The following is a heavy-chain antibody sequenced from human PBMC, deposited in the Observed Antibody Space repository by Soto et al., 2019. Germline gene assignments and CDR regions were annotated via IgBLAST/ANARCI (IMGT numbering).Heavy chain of an antibody. CDR2: ISSSSSYI. V-gene: IGHV3-21*01. Sequence: EVQLVESGGGLVKPGGSLRLSCAASGFTFSSYSMNWFRQAPGKGLECVSSISSSSSYIYYADSVKGRFTISRDNAKNSLYLQMNSLRAEDTAVYYCARNTGSAAADFDYWGQGTLVTVSS. CDR3: ARNTGSAAADFDY. J-gene: IGHJ4*02. D-gene: IGHD6-13*01. CDR1: GFTFSSYS.